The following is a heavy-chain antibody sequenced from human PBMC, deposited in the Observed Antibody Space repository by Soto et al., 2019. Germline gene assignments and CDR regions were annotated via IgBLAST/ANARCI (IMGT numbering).Heavy chain of an antibody. Sequence: QVQLVQSGAEVKKPGSSVKVSCKASGGTVSSYAISWVRQAPGQGLERMGGIIPIFGTANYAQKFQGRVTIPADESTSTAYMELSSLRSEDTAVYYCATLVYCSGGNCYLGSYYYYGMDVWGQGTTVTVSS. J-gene: IGHJ6*02. CDR2: IIPIFGTA. V-gene: IGHV1-69*01. CDR3: ATLVYCSGGNCYLGSYYYYGMDV. D-gene: IGHD2-15*01. CDR1: GGTVSSYA.